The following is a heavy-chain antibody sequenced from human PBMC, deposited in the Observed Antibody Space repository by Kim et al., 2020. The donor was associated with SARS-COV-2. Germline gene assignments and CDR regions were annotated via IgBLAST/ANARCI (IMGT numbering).Heavy chain of an antibody. CDR1: GYTFTSYA. J-gene: IGHJ4*02. D-gene: IGHD5-18*01. CDR3: ARGVSGYSYGMY. Sequence: ASVKVSCKASGYTFTSYAMHWVRQAPGQRLEWMGWINAGNGNTKYSQKFQGRVTITRDTSASTAYMELSSLRSEDTAVYYCARGVSGYSYGMYWGQGTLVTVSS. V-gene: IGHV1-3*01. CDR2: INAGNGNT.